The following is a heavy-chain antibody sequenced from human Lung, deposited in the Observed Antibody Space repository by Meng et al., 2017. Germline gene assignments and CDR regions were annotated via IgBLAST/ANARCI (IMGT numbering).Heavy chain of an antibody. Sequence: DHLLQSGLEVKKTGGSVKISCKGSGYTFTTYGISWLRQAPGQGLEWMGWIDPGNGNRDFAEKFQDRLTMSNDTSSSTVYMELTRLTSDDTAVYYCARDRQWLFDYWGQGALVTVSS. CDR1: GYTFTTYG. V-gene: IGHV1-18*01. CDR3: ARDRQWLFDY. CDR2: IDPGNGNR. J-gene: IGHJ4*02. D-gene: IGHD6-19*01.